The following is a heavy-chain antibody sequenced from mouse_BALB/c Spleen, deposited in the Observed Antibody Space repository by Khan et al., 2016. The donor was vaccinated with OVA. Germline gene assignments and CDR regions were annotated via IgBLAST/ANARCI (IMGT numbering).Heavy chain of an antibody. Sequence: EVQLQESGPGLVKPSQSLSLTCTVTGYSITSDYAWNWIRQFPGNKLEWMGFISYSGNTNYNPSLKSRASITRDTSKNQFFLHLKSVTTEDTATYYCARVYGGDFDYWGQGTTLTVSS. CDR1: GYSITSDYA. V-gene: IGHV3-2*02. D-gene: IGHD1-1*01. CDR2: ISYSGNT. J-gene: IGHJ2*01. CDR3: ARVYGGDFDY.